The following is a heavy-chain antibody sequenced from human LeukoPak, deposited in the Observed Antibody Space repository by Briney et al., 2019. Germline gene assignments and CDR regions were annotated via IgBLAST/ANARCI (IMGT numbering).Heavy chain of an antibody. D-gene: IGHD3-22*01. Sequence: GGSLRLSCAASGFTFSTFAMIWVRQPPGKGLEWVSSIFPSGGEIHYADSVRGRFTISRDNSKNTLYLQMNSLRAEDTAVYYCAKDFYYDSSGCFDYWGQGTLVTVSS. J-gene: IGHJ4*02. CDR3: AKDFYYDSSGCFDY. CDR2: IFPSGGEI. V-gene: IGHV3-23*01. CDR1: GFTFSTFA.